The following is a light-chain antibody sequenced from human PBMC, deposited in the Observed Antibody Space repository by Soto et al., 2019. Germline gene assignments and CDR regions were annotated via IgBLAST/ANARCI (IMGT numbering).Light chain of an antibody. CDR2: EAS. V-gene: IGKV1-12*01. CDR1: QDISSW. CDR3: QQSKGLPLT. Sequence: DIQMTQSTSFVSASVGDRVTITCRASQDISSWLTWYQQKPGKAPKLLIYEASSLQSGVPSRFSGGGSGTDFTLTISTLQPEDFATYYCQQSKGLPLTFGGGTKVDIK. J-gene: IGKJ4*01.